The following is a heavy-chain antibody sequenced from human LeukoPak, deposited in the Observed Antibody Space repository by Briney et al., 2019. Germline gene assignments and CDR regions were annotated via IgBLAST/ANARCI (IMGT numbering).Heavy chain of an antibody. CDR1: GYTFTGYY. V-gene: IGHV1-2*02. D-gene: IGHD5-12*01. CDR3: ARGGSGYQEDYYYYYYGMDV. J-gene: IGHJ6*02. CDR2: INPNSGGT. Sequence: ASVKVSCKASGYTFTGYYMHWVRQAPGQGLEWMGWINPNSGGTNYAQKFQGRVTMTRDTSISTAYMELSSLRSEDTAVYYCARGGSGYQEDYYYYYYGMDVWGQGTTVTVSS.